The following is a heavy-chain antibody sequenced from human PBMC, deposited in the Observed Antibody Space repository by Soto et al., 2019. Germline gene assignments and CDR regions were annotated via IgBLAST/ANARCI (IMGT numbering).Heavy chain of an antibody. CDR1: GFSLSGYG. CDR2: TRNKANSYTT. Sequence: GGSLRLSCEVSGFSLSGYGMDWVRQAPGKGLEWVGRTRNKANSYTTEYAASVKGRFTISRDDSKNSLYLQMNSLKTEDTAVYYCARLPCYDSSGPCAFDTWGQGTMVTVSS. J-gene: IGHJ3*02. D-gene: IGHD3-22*01. V-gene: IGHV3-72*01. CDR3: ARLPCYDSSGPCAFDT.